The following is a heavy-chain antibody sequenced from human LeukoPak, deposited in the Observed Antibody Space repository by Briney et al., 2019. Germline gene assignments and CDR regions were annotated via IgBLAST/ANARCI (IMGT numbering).Heavy chain of an antibody. CDR2: ISTGSTYI. J-gene: IGHJ4*02. CDR1: GFTFSSYT. V-gene: IGHV3-21*01. D-gene: IGHD2/OR15-2a*01. CDR3: ARGGLSFDY. Sequence: GGSLRLSCAASGFTFSSYTMNWVRQAPGKGLEWVSSISTGSTYIYYADSVKGRFTISRDNAKNSLYLQMNSLRAEDTAVYYCARGGLSFDYWGQGTLVTVTS.